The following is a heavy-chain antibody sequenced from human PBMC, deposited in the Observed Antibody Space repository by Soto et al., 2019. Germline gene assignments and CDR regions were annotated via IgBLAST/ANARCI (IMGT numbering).Heavy chain of an antibody. CDR1: GDSVSSNSAA. Sequence: SQTLSLTCAISGDSVSSNSAAWNWIRQSPSRGLEWLGRTYYRSKWYNDYAVSVKSRITIIPDTSKNQFSLQLNSVTPEDTAAYYCARAPVGYCSSTSCYSSQVFDSWGQGTLVTVSS. J-gene: IGHJ4*02. D-gene: IGHD2-2*01. CDR2: TYYRSKWYN. V-gene: IGHV6-1*01. CDR3: ARAPVGYCSSTSCYSSQVFDS.